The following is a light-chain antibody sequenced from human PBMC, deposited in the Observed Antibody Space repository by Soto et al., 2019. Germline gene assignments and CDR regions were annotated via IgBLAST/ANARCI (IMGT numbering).Light chain of an antibody. J-gene: IGKJ4*01. V-gene: IGKV1-9*01. CDR2: AAS. CDR1: QGISSY. Sequence: DIQLTQSPSFLSASVGDRVTITCRASQGISSYLAWYQQKPGKAPKLLIYAASTLQSGVPSSFSGSGSGTEFTLTISSLQPEDFATYYCQQLNSYPLTFGGGTRWISN. CDR3: QQLNSYPLT.